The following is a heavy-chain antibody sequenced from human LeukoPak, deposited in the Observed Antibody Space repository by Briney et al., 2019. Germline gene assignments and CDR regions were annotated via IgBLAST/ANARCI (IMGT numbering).Heavy chain of an antibody. CDR2: ISSSSSYI. CDR3: ARGYDILTGFGY. J-gene: IGHJ4*02. CDR1: GFTFSSYS. V-gene: IGHV3-21*01. Sequence: PGGSLRLSCAASGFTFSSYSMNWVRQAPGKGLEWVSSISSSSSYIYYADSVKGRFTISRDNAKNSLYLQMNSLRAEDTAVYYCARGYDILTGFGYWGQGTLVTVSS. D-gene: IGHD3-9*01.